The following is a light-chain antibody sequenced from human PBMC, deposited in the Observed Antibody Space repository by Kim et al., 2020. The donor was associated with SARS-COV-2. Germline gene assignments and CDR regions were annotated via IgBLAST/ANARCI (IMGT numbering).Light chain of an antibody. Sequence: QSITISVTGTSRDVGGYDYVSWYQQHPGKAPKLMIYDVRNRPSGVSNRFSGSKSGNTASLTISGLQVEDEADYYCSSYTSSSSLEVFGGGTKVTVL. V-gene: IGLV2-14*03. J-gene: IGLJ2*01. CDR2: DVR. CDR1: SRDVGGYDY. CDR3: SSYTSSSSLEV.